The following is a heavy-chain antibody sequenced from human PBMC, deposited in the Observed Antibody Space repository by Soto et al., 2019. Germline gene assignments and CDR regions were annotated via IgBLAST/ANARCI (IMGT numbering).Heavy chain of an antibody. CDR3: ASRGVVVVAASPVNEDDYYYYGMDV. CDR1: GGTFSSYA. V-gene: IGHV1-69*01. D-gene: IGHD2-15*01. CDR2: IIPIFGTA. Sequence: KVSCKASGGTFSSYAVSWVRQAPGQGLEWMGGIIPIFGTANYAQKFQGRVTITADESTSTAYMELSSLRSEDTAVYYCASRGVVVVAASPVNEDDYYYYGMDVWGQGTTVTVSS. J-gene: IGHJ6*02.